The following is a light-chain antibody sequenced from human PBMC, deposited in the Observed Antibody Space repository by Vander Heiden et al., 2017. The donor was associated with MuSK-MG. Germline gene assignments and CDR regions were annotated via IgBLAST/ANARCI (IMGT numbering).Light chain of an antibody. J-gene: IGKJ2*01. Sequence: DIVMTQPPLSLPVTPGEPASISCRSSQSLLHSNGYNYLDWYLQKPGQSPQLLIYLGSNRASGVPDRFSGSGSGTDFTLKISRVEAEDVGVYYCRQALQTPYTFGQGTKLEIK. CDR2: LGS. CDR3: RQALQTPYT. CDR1: QSLLHSNGYNY. V-gene: IGKV2-28*01.